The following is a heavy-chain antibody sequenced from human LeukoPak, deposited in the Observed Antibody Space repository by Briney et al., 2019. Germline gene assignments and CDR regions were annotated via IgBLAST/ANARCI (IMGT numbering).Heavy chain of an antibody. Sequence: GRSLRLSCVGSGFNFMQYGMTWVRQAPGKGLEWVSTIHPSGINTHHADSVKGRFTISRDNSKNTLYLQMNSLRVEDTAIYYCARDPSTLLPTDDSWGQGTLVAVSS. CDR2: IHPSGINT. J-gene: IGHJ4*02. V-gene: IGHV3-23*05. D-gene: IGHD2-2*01. CDR1: GFNFMQYG. CDR3: ARDPSTLLPTDDS.